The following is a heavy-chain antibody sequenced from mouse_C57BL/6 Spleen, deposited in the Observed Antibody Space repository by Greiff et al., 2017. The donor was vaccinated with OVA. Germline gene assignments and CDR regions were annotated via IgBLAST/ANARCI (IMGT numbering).Heavy chain of an antibody. CDR1: GFTFSDYG. J-gene: IGHJ2*01. CDR3: ARSDYDGFDY. CDR2: ISSGSSTI. Sequence: EVKLMESGGGLVKPGGSLKLSCAASGFTFSDYGMHWVRQAPEKGLEWVAYISSGSSTIYYADTVKGRFTISRDNAKNTLFLQMTSLRSEDTAMYYCARSDYDGFDYWGQGTTLTVSS. D-gene: IGHD2-4*01. V-gene: IGHV5-17*01.